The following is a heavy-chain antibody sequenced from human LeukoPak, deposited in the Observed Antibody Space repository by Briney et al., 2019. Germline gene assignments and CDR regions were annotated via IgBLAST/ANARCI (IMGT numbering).Heavy chain of an antibody. CDR1: GFNFDDYA. CDR2: ISWNSGSK. CDR3: AKDMGSPYSGSYDGDAFDI. V-gene: IGHV3-9*01. D-gene: IGHD1-26*01. Sequence: GRSLRLSCAASGFNFDDYAMHWVRQAAGKGLEWVSGISWNSGSKGYADSVKGRFTISRDNAKNSLYLQMNSLRAEDTAVYYCAKDMGSPYSGSYDGDAFDIWGQGTMVTVSS. J-gene: IGHJ3*02.